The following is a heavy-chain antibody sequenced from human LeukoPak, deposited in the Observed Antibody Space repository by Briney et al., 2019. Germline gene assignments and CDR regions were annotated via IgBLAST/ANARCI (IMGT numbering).Heavy chain of an antibody. V-gene: IGHV4-39*07. CDR2: IYYSGST. CDR1: GGSISSSSYY. CDR3: ARGQEVRGVTINWFDP. Sequence: SETLSLTCTVSGGSISSSSYYWGWIRQPPGKGLEWIGSIYYSGSTYYNPSLKSRVTISVDTSKNQFSLKLSSVTAADTAVYYCARGQEVRGVTINWFDPWGQGTLVTVSS. J-gene: IGHJ5*02. D-gene: IGHD3-10*01.